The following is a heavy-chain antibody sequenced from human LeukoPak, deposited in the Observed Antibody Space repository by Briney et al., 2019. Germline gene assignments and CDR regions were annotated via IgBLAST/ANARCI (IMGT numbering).Heavy chain of an antibody. CDR3: ASGADY. CDR2: ISYDGSDE. Sequence: GGSLRPSCAASGFTFSRFAMHWLRQAPVKGLEWVAFISYDGSDEYYADSVKGRFTISRDNSKNTLYLQMNSLRAEDTAVYYCASGADYWGQGTLVTVSS. D-gene: IGHD4-17*01. V-gene: IGHV3-30*04. J-gene: IGHJ4*02. CDR1: GFTFSRFA.